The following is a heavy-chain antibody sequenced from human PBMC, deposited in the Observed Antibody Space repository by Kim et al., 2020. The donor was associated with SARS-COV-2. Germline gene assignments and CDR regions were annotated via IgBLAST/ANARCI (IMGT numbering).Heavy chain of an antibody. Sequence: GGSLRLSCAASGFAFSNCDMHWVRQTTGKGLEWVSSILVGGATFYQGSVKGRFTVSRENARDSLYLQMNSLTAADTAVYYCARGCGTPSWYTFDIWGQGTMVAVSS. J-gene: IGHJ3*02. CDR2: ILVGGAT. CDR3: ARGCGTPSWYTFDI. D-gene: IGHD6-13*01. CDR1: GFAFSNCD. V-gene: IGHV3-13*01.